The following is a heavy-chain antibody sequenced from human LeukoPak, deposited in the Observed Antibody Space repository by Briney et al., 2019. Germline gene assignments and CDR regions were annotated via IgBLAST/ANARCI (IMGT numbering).Heavy chain of an antibody. V-gene: IGHV3-9*03. J-gene: IGHJ4*02. CDR3: AKDISGSYSDNYFDY. D-gene: IGHD1-26*01. CDR1: GFTFDDYA. CDR2: FSWNSGSI. Sequence: GGSLRLSCAASGFTFDDYAMHWVRQAPGKGLEWVSGFSWNSGSIGYAESVNGRFTISRDNGKNSLYLQMNSLSAEDMALYYCAKDISGSYSDNYFDYWGQGTLVTVSS.